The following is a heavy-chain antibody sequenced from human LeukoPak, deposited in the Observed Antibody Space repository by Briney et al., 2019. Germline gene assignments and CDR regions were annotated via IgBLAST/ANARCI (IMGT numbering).Heavy chain of an antibody. V-gene: IGHV4-39*07. CDR3: ASYYDSSGYHESCHH. CDR2: IYYSGST. CDR1: GGSISSSSYY. D-gene: IGHD3-22*01. J-gene: IGHJ1*01. Sequence: SQTLSLTCTVSGGSISSSSYYWGWIRQPPGKGLEWIGSIYYSGSTYYNPSLRSRVTISLDTSKNQFSLKLSSVTAADTAVYYCASYYDSSGYHESCHHWGQGTLVTVSS.